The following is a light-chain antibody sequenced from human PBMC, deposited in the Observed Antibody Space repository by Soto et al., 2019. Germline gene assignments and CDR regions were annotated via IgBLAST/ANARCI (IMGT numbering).Light chain of an antibody. Sequence: QSVLTQPPSASGSPGQSVTISCTGTSSDVGGYNYVSWYQQHPGKAHKLMIYEVSKRPSGVPDLFSGSKSGNTSSLTVSGLQAEDEADYYCSSYAGSNNYVFGTGTKVTVL. V-gene: IGLV2-8*01. CDR3: SSYAGSNNYV. CDR1: SSDVGGYNY. CDR2: EVS. J-gene: IGLJ1*01.